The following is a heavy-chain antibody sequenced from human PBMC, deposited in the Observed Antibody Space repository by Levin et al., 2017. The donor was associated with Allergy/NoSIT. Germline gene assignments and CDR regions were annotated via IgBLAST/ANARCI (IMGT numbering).Heavy chain of an antibody. Sequence: PGGSLRLSCTASGFTFSTYTMHWVRQAPGKGLEWVSSISPTATYIHYADSVKGRFTLSRDNSKNSVYFQMTNLTVGDTGRYFCVRGGGVPAAFWFDPRGQGTLVPVSA. CDR3: VRGGGVPAAFWFDP. CDR2: ISPTATYI. V-gene: IGHV3-21*01. D-gene: IGHD2-2*01. CDR1: GFTFSTYT. J-gene: IGHJ5*02.